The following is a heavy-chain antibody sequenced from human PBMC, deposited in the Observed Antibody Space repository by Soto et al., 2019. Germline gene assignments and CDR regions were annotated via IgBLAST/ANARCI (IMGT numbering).Heavy chain of an antibody. CDR3: ARDSPSPYYYDSSGYGLFDY. CDR1: GYTFTSYG. V-gene: IGHV1-18*04. CDR2: ISAYNGNT. Sequence: ASVKVSCKASGYTFTSYGISWVRQAPGQGLEWMGWISAYNGNTNYAQKLQGRVTMTTDTSTSTAYMELRSLRSDDTAVYYCARDSPSPYYYDSSGYGLFDYWGQGPLVTVSS. D-gene: IGHD3-22*01. J-gene: IGHJ4*02.